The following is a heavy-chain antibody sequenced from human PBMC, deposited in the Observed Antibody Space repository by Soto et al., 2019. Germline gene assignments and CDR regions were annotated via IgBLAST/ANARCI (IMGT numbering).Heavy chain of an antibody. CDR3: ARGDDSSGYSY. D-gene: IGHD3-22*01. J-gene: IGHJ4*02. Sequence: SETLSLTCSVSGCSISSGGYSWSWIRQPPGKGLEWIGYIYHSGSTYYNPSLKSRVTISVDRSKNQFSLKLSSVTAADTAVYYCARGDDSSGYSYWGQGTLVTVPQ. V-gene: IGHV4-30-2*01. CDR1: GCSISSGGYS. CDR2: IYHSGST.